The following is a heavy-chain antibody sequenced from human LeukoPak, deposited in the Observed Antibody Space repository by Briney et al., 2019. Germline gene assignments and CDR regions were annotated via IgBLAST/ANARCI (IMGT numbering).Heavy chain of an antibody. J-gene: IGHJ6*03. CDR3: ARGQRAHVEWSNYMDV. CDR1: GFTFSNYA. CDR2: ISYDGSNK. Sequence: PGGSLRLSCAVSGFTFSNYAMQWVRQAPGKGLEWMSVISYDGSNKFFAESVKGRFTISRDNSKNTLDLQMNSLRAEDTAVYYCARGQRAHVEWSNYMDVWGKGTTVTVSS. D-gene: IGHD1-26*01. V-gene: IGHV3-30*04.